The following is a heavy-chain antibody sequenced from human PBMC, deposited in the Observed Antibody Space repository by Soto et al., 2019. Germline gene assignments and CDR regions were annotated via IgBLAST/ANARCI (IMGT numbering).Heavy chain of an antibody. CDR1: GFTFSVKV. Sequence: GGSLRISCVTSGFTFSVKVMSWVGQAPGKGLELISIISGSGGSTYYADSVNGRFTISIDNSNNTLYLQMHSLTAADTAVYYCAKNGCGGDCYSSVAGNWFDPWGQGTMVTVSS. CDR3: AKNGCGGDCYSSVAGNWFDP. CDR2: ISGSGGST. V-gene: IGHV3-23*01. D-gene: IGHD2-21*02. J-gene: IGHJ5*02.